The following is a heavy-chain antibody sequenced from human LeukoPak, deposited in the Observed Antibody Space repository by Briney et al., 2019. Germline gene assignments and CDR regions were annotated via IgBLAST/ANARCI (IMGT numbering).Heavy chain of an antibody. V-gene: IGHV4-4*07. D-gene: IGHD3-22*01. CDR2: IYTSGST. CDR1: GGSISSYY. Sequence: SETLSLTCTVSGGSISSYYWSWIRQPAGKGLECIGRIYTSGSTNYNPSLKSRVTMSVDTSKNQFSLKLSSVTAADAAVYYCARDSGYYYDSSGYFDYWGQGTLVTVSS. CDR3: ARDSGYYYDSSGYFDY. J-gene: IGHJ4*02.